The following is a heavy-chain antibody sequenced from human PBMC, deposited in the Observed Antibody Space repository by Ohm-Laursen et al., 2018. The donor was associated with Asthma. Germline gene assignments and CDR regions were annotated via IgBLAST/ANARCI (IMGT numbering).Heavy chain of an antibody. CDR3: ARLAPIRLTIFEFSLHQYYGMDV. Sequence: GASVKVSCKASGYTFTSYAMNWVRQAPGQGLEWMGWINTNTGNPTYAQGFTGRFVFSLDTSVSTAYLQISSLKADDTAVYYCARLAPIRLTIFEFSLHQYYGMDVWGQGTTVTVSS. CDR1: GYTFTSYA. CDR2: INTNTGNP. J-gene: IGHJ6*02. D-gene: IGHD3-3*01. V-gene: IGHV7-4-1*02.